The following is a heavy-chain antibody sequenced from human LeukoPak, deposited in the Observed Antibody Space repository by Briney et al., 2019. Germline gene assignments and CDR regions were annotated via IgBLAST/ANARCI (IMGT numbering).Heavy chain of an antibody. CDR3: ASQGIAVAGTGDWFDP. CDR2: INLNSGGT. D-gene: IGHD6-19*01. V-gene: IGHV1-2*02. J-gene: IGHJ5*02. Sequence: GASVKVSCKASGYTFTGYYMHWVRQAPGQGLEWMGWINLNSGGTNYVQKFQGRVTMTRDTSISTVYMELSRLRSDDTAVYYCASQGIAVAGTGDWFDPWGQGTLVTVSS. CDR1: GYTFTGYY.